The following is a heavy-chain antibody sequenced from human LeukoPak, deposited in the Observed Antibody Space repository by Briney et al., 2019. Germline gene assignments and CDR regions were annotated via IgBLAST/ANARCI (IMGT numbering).Heavy chain of an antibody. CDR3: ASGPETHPWYFDL. CDR1: GGSISSYY. J-gene: IGHJ2*01. CDR2: IYYSGST. Sequence: KPSETLSLTCTVSGGSISSYYWSWVRQPPGKGLEWIGYIYYSGSTNYNPSLKSRVTISVDTSKNQFSLKLSSVAAADTAVYYCASGPETHPWYFDLWGRGTLVTVSS. V-gene: IGHV4-59*01.